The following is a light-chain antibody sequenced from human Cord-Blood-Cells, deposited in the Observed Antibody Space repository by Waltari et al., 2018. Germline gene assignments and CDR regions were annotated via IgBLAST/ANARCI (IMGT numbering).Light chain of an antibody. V-gene: IGKV2-28*01. CDR2: VGS. CDR1: QSLLHTNGYNY. Sequence: IVLTHSPLSLTFTPGEPAYFSCRSSQSLLHTNGYNYLDWYLQKPGQAPQLLIYVGSNRASGVPDRFSGSGSGTDFTLKISRVEAEDVGVYYCMQALQTPLTFGGGTKVEIK. J-gene: IGKJ4*01. CDR3: MQALQTPLT.